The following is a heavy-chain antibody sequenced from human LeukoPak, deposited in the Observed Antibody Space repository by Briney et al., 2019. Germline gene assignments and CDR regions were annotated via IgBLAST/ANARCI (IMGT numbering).Heavy chain of an antibody. V-gene: IGHV1-24*01. J-gene: IGHJ4*02. CDR3: ATHMTGILAAAGTYDF. CDR1: GYTLSELS. D-gene: IGHD6-13*01. CDR2: FDPEDGET. Sequence: ASVRVSCKVSGYTLSELSMYWVRQAPGKGLEWMGGFDPEDGETVYAQKFQGRVAMTEDTSTDTAYVELSSLRSEDTAVYYCATHMTGILAAAGTYDFWGQGALVTVSS.